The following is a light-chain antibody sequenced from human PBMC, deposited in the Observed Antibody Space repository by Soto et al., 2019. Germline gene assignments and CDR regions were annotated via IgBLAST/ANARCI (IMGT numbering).Light chain of an antibody. V-gene: IGKV1-39*01. Sequence: SQMTQPPSSLSASLWDMVSITCRASQNIGSFLNWYQQKPGKAPRLLIYAASSLQSGVPSRFSGSGSGTGFALTISSLQPEDFATYYCQQSHDDPGFGPGTRLEIK. CDR2: AAS. J-gene: IGKJ5*01. CDR1: QNIGSF. CDR3: QQSHDDPG.